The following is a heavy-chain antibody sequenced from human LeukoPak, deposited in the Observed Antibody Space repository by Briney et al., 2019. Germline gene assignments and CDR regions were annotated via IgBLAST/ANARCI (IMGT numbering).Heavy chain of an antibody. D-gene: IGHD7-27*01. CDR3: ARVGKGRLNWFDP. CDR2: MNPNSGNT. Sequence: ASVKVSCKASGYTFTSYDINWLRQATGQGLEWMGWMNPNSGNTGYAQKFQGRVTITRNTSISTAYMELSSLRSEDTAVYYCARVGKGRLNWFDPWGQGTLVTVSS. V-gene: IGHV1-8*03. J-gene: IGHJ5*02. CDR1: GYTFTSYD.